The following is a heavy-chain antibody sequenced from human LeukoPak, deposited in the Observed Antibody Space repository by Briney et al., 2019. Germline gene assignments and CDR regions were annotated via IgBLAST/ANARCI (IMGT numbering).Heavy chain of an antibody. CDR2: INPFSGGT. Sequence: APVKVCCKPSGYIFTGYYMHWVRQAPGQGLEWRGWINPFSGGTNHAQKLQGWVTMTRDTSISTAYMELSRLRSDDTAVYYCAREGDYGDAFDIWGQGTMVTVSS. V-gene: IGHV1-2*04. J-gene: IGHJ3*02. D-gene: IGHD4-17*01. CDR1: GYIFTGYY. CDR3: AREGDYGDAFDI.